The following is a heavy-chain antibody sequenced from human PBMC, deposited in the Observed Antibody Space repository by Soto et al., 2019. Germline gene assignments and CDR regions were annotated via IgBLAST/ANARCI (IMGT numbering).Heavy chain of an antibody. CDR2: IWYDGSNK. D-gene: IGHD3-9*01. V-gene: IGHV3-33*01. J-gene: IGHJ4*02. Sequence: QVQLVESGGGVVQPGRSLRLSCAASGFTFSSYGMHWVRQAPGKGLEWVAVIWYDGSNKYYADSVKGRFTISRDNSKNTLYLQMNSLRAEDTAVYYCARFTSDYDILTGYSDYWGQGTLVTVSS. CDR3: ARFTSDYDILTGYSDY. CDR1: GFTFSSYG.